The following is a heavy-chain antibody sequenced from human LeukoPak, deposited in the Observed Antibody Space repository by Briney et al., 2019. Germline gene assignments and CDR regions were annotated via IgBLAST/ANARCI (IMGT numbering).Heavy chain of an antibody. CDR1: GGSISSYY. CDR3: ARAVGATDPYYYYYGMDV. CDR2: IYYSGST. Sequence: PSETLSLTCTVSGGSISSYYWSWIRQPPGKGLEWIGYIYYSGSTNYNPSLKSRVTISVDTSKNQFSLKLSSVTAADTAVYYCARAVGATDPYYYYYGMDVWGQGTTVTVSS. D-gene: IGHD1-26*01. J-gene: IGHJ6*02. V-gene: IGHV4-59*01.